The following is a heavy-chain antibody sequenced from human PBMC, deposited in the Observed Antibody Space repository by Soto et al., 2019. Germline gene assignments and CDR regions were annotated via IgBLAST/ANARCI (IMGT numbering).Heavy chain of an antibody. Sequence: QVQLVQSGAEVKKPGASVKVSCKASGYTFTSYGMSWVRQAPGQGLEWMGWISAYNGNTNYAQKLQGRVTMTTATSTSTAYMELRSLRSDDTAVYYCAREGAVQGPETTSVTATGDYFDYWGQGTLVTVSS. CDR1: GYTFTSYG. V-gene: IGHV1-18*04. CDR3: AREGAVQGPETTSVTATGDYFDY. D-gene: IGHD2-21*02. CDR2: ISAYNGNT. J-gene: IGHJ4*02.